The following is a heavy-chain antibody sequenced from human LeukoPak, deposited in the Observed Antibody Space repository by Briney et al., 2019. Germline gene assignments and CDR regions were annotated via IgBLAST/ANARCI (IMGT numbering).Heavy chain of an antibody. D-gene: IGHD3-22*01. CDR1: GGSISSYY. V-gene: IGHV4-59*01. J-gene: IGHJ4*02. CDR3: ARGYYDSSGYRLYYFDY. CDR2: IYYSGST. Sequence: PSETLSLICTVSGGSISSYYWSWIRQPPGKGLEWIGYIYYSGSTNYNPSLKSRVTISVDTSKNQFSLKLSSVTAADTAVYYCARGYYDSSGYRLYYFDYWGQGTLVTVSS.